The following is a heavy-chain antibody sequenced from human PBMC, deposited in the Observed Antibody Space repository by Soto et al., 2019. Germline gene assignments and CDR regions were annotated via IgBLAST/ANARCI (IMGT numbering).Heavy chain of an antibody. CDR2: INPSGGST. V-gene: IGHV1-46*01. D-gene: IGHD3-3*01. J-gene: IGHJ4*02. CDR3: ARAPSLRFLEWLPDY. Sequence: SVKVSCKASGYTFTSYYMHWVRQAPGQGLEWMGIINPSGGSTSYAQKFQGRVTMTRDTSTSTVYMELSSLRSEDTAVYYCARAPSLRFLEWLPDYWGQGTLVTVSS. CDR1: GYTFTSYY.